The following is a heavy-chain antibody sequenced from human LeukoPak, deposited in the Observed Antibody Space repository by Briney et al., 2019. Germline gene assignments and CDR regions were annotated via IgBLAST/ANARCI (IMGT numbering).Heavy chain of an antibody. J-gene: IGHJ4*02. CDR1: GGSISSSSYY. CDR3: ARVVVPQSFDY. CDR2: IYYSGST. V-gene: IGHV4-39*01. D-gene: IGHD2-2*01. Sequence: SETLSLTCTVSGGSISSSSYYCGWIRQPPGKGLEWIGSIYYSGSTYYNPSLKSRVTISVDTSKNQFSLKLSSVTAADTAVYYCARVVVPQSFDYWGQGTLVTVSS.